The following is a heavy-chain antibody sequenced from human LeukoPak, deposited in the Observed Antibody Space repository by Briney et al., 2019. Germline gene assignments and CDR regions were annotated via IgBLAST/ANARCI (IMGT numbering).Heavy chain of an antibody. CDR2: ISDSGGST. J-gene: IGHJ6*02. V-gene: IGHV3-23*01. CDR3: GRDRSMDV. CDR1: GFTFSSYA. D-gene: IGHD1-14*01. Sequence: GGSLRLSCAASGFTFSSYAMSGVRQAPGKGLEWVSSISDSGGSTYYTDSVKGRFTISRDNAKNSLYLQMNSLRAEDTAVYYCGRDRSMDVWGQGTTVTVSS.